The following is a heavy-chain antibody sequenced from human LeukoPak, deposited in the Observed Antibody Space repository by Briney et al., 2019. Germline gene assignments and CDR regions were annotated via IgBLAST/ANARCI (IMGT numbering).Heavy chain of an antibody. Sequence: PGGSLRLSCAASGFTFTSHAMYWVRQAPAKGLEYVSAITSNGDSTYYANSVKGRFTISRDNSKNTLYLQMNSLRAEDTAVYYCARSVRVAAAGTGNDAFDIWGQGTMVTVSS. D-gene: IGHD6-13*01. V-gene: IGHV3-64*01. J-gene: IGHJ3*02. CDR3: ARSVRVAAAGTGNDAFDI. CDR2: ITSNGDST. CDR1: GFTFTSHA.